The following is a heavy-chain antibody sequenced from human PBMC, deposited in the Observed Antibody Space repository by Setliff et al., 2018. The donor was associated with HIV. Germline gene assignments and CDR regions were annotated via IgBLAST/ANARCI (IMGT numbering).Heavy chain of an antibody. CDR3: ARDFGGYCSSMSCPGLFDP. CDR1: GGTFSSHA. D-gene: IGHD2-2*01. J-gene: IGHJ5*02. V-gene: IGHV1-69*05. CDR2: IIPISGTA. Sequence: GASVKVSCKASGGTFSSHAISWVRQAPGQGLEWMGGIIPISGTANYAQKFQGRVTITTDESTSTAYMELSGLRSEDTAVYYCARDFGGYCSSMSCPGLFDPWGQGTLVTVSS.